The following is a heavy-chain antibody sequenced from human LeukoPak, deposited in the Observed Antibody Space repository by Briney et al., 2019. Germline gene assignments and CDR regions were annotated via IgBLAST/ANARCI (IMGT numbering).Heavy chain of an antibody. D-gene: IGHD6-19*01. Sequence: SETLSLTCTVSGGSISSSSYYWGWIRQPPGKGLEWIGSIYYSGSTYYNPSLKSRVTISVDTSKNQFSLKLSSVTAADTAVYCCARQTVRAVAGLDYWGQGTLVTVSS. CDR1: GGSISSSSYY. V-gene: IGHV4-39*01. CDR3: ARQTVRAVAGLDY. J-gene: IGHJ4*02. CDR2: IYYSGST.